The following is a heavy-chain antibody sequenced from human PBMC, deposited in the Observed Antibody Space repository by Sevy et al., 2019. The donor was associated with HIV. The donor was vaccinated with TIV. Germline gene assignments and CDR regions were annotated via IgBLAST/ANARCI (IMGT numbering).Heavy chain of an antibody. CDR2: ISWNSNSI. Sequence: GGSLRLSCAASGFTFDDYAMHWVRQVPGKGLEWVSGISWNSNSIGYADSVKGRFTISRDNAKKSLYLQMNSLRTEDSALYYCAKATDPDYDFWSGIDHYYYAMDVWGQGTTVTVSS. J-gene: IGHJ6*02. V-gene: IGHV3-9*01. CDR3: AKATDPDYDFWSGIDHYYYAMDV. CDR1: GFTFDDYA. D-gene: IGHD3-3*01.